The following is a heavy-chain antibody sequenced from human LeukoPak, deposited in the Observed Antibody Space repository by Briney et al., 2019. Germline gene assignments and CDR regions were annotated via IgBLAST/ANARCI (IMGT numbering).Heavy chain of an antibody. J-gene: IGHJ4*02. CDR2: IYTSGST. CDR3: ARTLAYEQTPFDY. V-gene: IGHV4-61*02. D-gene: IGHD3-16*01. CDR1: GGSISSGSYY. Sequence: PSETLSLTCTVSGGSISSGSYYWSWIRQPAGKGLEWIGRIYTSGSTYYNPSLNSRVTISADMSKNQFSLKLNSVTAADTAVYYCARTLAYEQTPFDYWGQGTLVTVSS.